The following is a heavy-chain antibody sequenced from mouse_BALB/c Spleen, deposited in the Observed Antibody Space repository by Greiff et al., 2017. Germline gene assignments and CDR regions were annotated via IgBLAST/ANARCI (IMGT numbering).Heavy chain of an antibody. D-gene: IGHD2-14*01. CDR2: INPGSGGT. V-gene: IGHV1-54*03. Sequence: VMLVESGAELVRPGTSVKVSCKASGYAFTNYLIEWVKQRPGQGLEWIGVINPGSGGTNYNEKFKGKATLTADKSSSTAYMQLSSLTSDDSAVYFCARSGRYDGYFDVWGAGTTVTVSS. CDR1: GYAFTNYL. CDR3: ARSGRYDGYFDV. J-gene: IGHJ1*01.